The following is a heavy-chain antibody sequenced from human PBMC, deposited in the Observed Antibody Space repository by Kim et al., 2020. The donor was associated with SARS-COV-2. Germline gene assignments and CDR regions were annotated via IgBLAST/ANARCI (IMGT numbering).Heavy chain of an antibody. V-gene: IGHV4-39*01. J-gene: IGHJ6*01. CDR1: GVSIRSSSSY. CDR2: INYSGTT. D-gene: IGHD5-12*01. CDR3: VRLNVVTTLSTSIYYAMDV. Sequence: SETLSLICTVSGVSIRSSSSYWGWVRQPPGKGLEWIGSINYSGTTYYNATTKSRGTISIDTSKRQFSLNLTSVTAADTAVHYCVRLNVVTTLSTSIYYAMDVWGQGTTVTVSS.